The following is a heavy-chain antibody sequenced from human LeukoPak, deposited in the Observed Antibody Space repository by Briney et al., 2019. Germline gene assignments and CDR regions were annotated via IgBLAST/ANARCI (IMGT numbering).Heavy chain of an antibody. CDR1: GYTFTGYY. CDR3: ARGDYGDHNWFDP. CDR2: INPNSGGT. Sequence: ASVKVSCKASGYTFTGYYMHWVRQAPGQGLEWMGWINPNSGGTNYAQKFQGWVTMTRDTSISTAYMELSRLRSDDTAVYYCARGDYGDHNWFDPWGQGTLVTVSS. D-gene: IGHD4-17*01. J-gene: IGHJ5*02. V-gene: IGHV1-2*04.